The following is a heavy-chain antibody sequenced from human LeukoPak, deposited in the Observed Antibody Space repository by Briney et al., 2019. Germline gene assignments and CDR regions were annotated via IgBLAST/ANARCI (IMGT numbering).Heavy chain of an antibody. Sequence: TGGSLRLSCVASGFTFNDYWMTWVRQGPGKGLEWVANIKEDGTEKVYVDSVKGRFTVSRDNAKNSLYLQTDSLRVEDTAVYYCARDPFTYNTRAYGAFDIWGQGTMITVSS. V-gene: IGHV3-7*01. CDR3: ARDPFTYNTRAYGAFDI. J-gene: IGHJ3*02. D-gene: IGHD1-14*01. CDR2: IKEDGTEK. CDR1: GFTFNDYW.